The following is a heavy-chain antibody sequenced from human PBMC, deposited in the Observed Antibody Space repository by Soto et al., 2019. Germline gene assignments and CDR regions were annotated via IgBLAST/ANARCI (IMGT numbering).Heavy chain of an antibody. D-gene: IGHD2-2*01. CDR2: ISGSGGST. CDR3: ARLHQLLFNWFDP. V-gene: IGHV3-23*01. J-gene: IGHJ5*02. CDR1: GFTFSSYA. Sequence: GGSLRLSCAASGFTFSSYAMSWVRQAPGKGLEWVSAISGSGGSTYYNPSLKSRVTISVDTSKNQFSLKLSSVTAADTAVYYCARLHQLLFNWFDPWGQGTLVTVSS.